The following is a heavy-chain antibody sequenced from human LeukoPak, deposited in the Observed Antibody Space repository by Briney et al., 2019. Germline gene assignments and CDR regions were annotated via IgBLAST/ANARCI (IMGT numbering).Heavy chain of an antibody. V-gene: IGHV3-48*04. CDR2: ISGSSSSSAI. Sequence: GGSLRLSCAASGFIFSAYSMNWVRQAPGKGLEWVSYISGSSSSSAIYYADSVKARFTISRDNAKNSLFLQMNSLRAEDTAVYYCARMGKYSGTYPVDYWGQGTLVTVSS. CDR1: GFIFSAYS. J-gene: IGHJ4*02. CDR3: ARMGKYSGTYPVDY. D-gene: IGHD1-26*01.